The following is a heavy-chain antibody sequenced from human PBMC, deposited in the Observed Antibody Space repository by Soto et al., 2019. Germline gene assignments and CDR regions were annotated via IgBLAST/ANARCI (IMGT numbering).Heavy chain of an antibody. J-gene: IGHJ4*02. CDR1: GGTFSRYA. Sequence: ASVKVSCKASGGTFSRYAVSWVRQAPGQGLEWMGGIIPIFGTANYAQKFQGRVTITADESTSTAYMELSSLRSEDTAVYYCARDRGDYDSSGYSYYFDYWGQGTLVTVSS. CDR2: IIPIFGTA. CDR3: ARDRGDYDSSGYSYYFDY. D-gene: IGHD3-22*01. V-gene: IGHV1-69*13.